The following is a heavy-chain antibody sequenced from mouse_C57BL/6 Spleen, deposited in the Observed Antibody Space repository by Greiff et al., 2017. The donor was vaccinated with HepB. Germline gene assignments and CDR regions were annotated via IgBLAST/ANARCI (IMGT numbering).Heavy chain of an antibody. J-gene: IGHJ2*01. CDR2: INPSTGGT. CDR1: GYSFTGYY. D-gene: IGHD1-1*01. CDR3: ARMCVTGVGAGYFDY. Sequence: EVQLQQSGPELVKPGASVKISCKASGYSFTGYYMNWVKQSPEKSLEWIGDINPSTGGTTYNQKFKAKATLTVDKSSSTAYMQLNSLTSEDSAVYYCARMCVTGVGAGYFDYWGQGTTLTVSS. V-gene: IGHV1-42*01.